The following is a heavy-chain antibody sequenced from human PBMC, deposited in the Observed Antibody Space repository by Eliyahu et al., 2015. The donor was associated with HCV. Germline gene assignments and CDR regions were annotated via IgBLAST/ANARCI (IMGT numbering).Heavy chain of an antibody. CDR2: ISYDGSNK. V-gene: IGHV3-30*18. CDR3: AKVGATFLFRVLPDY. J-gene: IGHJ4*02. CDR1: GFTFSSYG. Sequence: QVQLVESGGGVVQPGRSLRLSCAASGFTFSSYGMHWVRQAPGKGLEWVAVISYDGSNKYYADSVKGRFTISRDNSKNTLYLQMNSLRAEDTAVYYCAKVGATFLFRVLPDYWGQGTLVTVSS. D-gene: IGHD1-26*01.